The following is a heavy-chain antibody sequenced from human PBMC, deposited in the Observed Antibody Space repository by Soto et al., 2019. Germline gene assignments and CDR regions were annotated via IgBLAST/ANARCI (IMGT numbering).Heavy chain of an antibody. V-gene: IGHV1-46*01. CDR1: GYTFTSYY. Sequence: QVQLVQSGAEVKKPGASVKASCKASGYTFTSYYIHWVRQAPGQGLEWMGIFNPTGDTASYAQKLQGRVTMTRDTSTGTAYMELGSLRSEATAVYYCARGGRIVDKGIGYYYYHAMDVWGQGTTVTVS. J-gene: IGHJ6*02. CDR3: ARGGRIVDKGIGYYYYHAMDV. D-gene: IGHD1-26*01. CDR2: FNPTGDTA.